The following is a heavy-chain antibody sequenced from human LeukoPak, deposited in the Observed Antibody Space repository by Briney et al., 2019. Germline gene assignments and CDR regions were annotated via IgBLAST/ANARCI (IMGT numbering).Heavy chain of an antibody. J-gene: IGHJ5*02. D-gene: IGHD4-17*01. V-gene: IGHV3-30-3*01. Sequence: GRSLRLSCAASGFTFSSYAMHWVRQAPGKGLEWVAAISYDGSNKYYADSVKGRFTISRDNSKNTLYLQMNSLRAEDTAVYYCAREGTTVTTGIPNWFDPWGQGTLVTVSS. CDR2: ISYDGSNK. CDR1: GFTFSSYA. CDR3: AREGTTVTTGIPNWFDP.